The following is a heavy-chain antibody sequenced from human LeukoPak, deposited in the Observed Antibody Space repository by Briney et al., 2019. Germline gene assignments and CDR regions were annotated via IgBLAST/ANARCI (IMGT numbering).Heavy chain of an antibody. Sequence: GGSLRLSCAASGFTFDDYAMHWVRHAPGKGLEWVSGISWNSGSIIYADSVKGRFTISRDNAKNSLYLQMNSLRAEDTALYYCAKDAYCSGGSCEGTFDYWGQGTLVTVSS. CDR2: ISWNSGSI. V-gene: IGHV3-9*01. J-gene: IGHJ4*02. CDR1: GFTFDDYA. D-gene: IGHD2-15*01. CDR3: AKDAYCSGGSCEGTFDY.